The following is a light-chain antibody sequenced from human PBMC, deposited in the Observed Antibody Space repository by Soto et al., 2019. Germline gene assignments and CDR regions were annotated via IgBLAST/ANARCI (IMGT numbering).Light chain of an antibody. CDR2: SAS. V-gene: IGKV1-9*01. CDR1: QDINKF. CDR3: QQLKTYPYT. Sequence: IQLTQSPSSLSASVGDRVTLTCRASQDINKFLAWFQQTPGKAPKLLVYSASTLHSGVPSRFSGSGSGTDFALTSSSLQPEDFATYYCQQLKTYPYTLGQGTRLDIK. J-gene: IGKJ2*01.